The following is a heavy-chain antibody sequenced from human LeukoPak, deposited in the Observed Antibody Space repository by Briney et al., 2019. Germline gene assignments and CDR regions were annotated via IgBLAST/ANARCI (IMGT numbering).Heavy chain of an antibody. CDR2: ISNSGSPI. J-gene: IGHJ4*02. Sequence: PGGSLRLSCAASGFTFSDYYMSWIRQAPGKGLEWLSYISNSGSPIRYADSVKGRFTISRDNAENSVYLQMNSLRAEDTAVYYCACGPQYTGSFPFWGQGTLVTVSS. D-gene: IGHD1-26*01. CDR3: ACGPQYTGSFPF. CDR1: GFTFSDYY. V-gene: IGHV3-11*04.